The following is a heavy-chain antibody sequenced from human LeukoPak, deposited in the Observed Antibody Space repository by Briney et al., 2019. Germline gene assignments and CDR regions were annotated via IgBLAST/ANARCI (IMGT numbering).Heavy chain of an antibody. Sequence: GGSLRLSCAASGFTFSSYSMNWVRQAPGKGLEWVSSISSSSSYIYYADSVKGRFTISRDNAKNSLCLQMNSLRAEDTAVYYCARSGVDYYYYMDVWGKGTTVTVSS. CDR2: ISSSSSYI. D-gene: IGHD3-10*01. CDR3: ARSGVDYYYYMDV. CDR1: GFTFSSYS. V-gene: IGHV3-21*01. J-gene: IGHJ6*03.